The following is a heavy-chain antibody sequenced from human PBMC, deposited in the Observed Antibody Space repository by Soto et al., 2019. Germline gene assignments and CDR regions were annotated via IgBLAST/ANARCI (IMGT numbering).Heavy chain of an antibody. J-gene: IGHJ4*02. V-gene: IGHV4-31*03. Sequence: QVQLQESGPGLVKPSQTLSLTCTVSGGSISSGGYYWSWIRQHPGKGLEWIGYIYYSGSTYYNPSLLSRVTISVDTFQDQFSMKLSSVTAADKVVYYCARAYVRIRVLDYWGQGTLVTVSS. CDR2: IYYSGST. CDR3: ARAYVRIRVLDY. CDR1: GGSISSGGYY. D-gene: IGHD2-15*01.